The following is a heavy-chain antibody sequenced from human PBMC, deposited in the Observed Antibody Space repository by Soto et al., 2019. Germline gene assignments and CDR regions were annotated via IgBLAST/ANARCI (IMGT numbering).Heavy chain of an antibody. CDR1: GGSISSYY. J-gene: IGHJ4*02. D-gene: IGHD1-26*01. CDR3: ARDIVGATLGY. V-gene: IGHV4-59*01. CDR2: IYYSGST. Sequence: SETLSLTCAVSGGSISSYYWSWIRQPPGKGLEWIGYIYYSGSTNYNPSLKSRVTISVDTSKNQFSLKLSSVTAADTAVYYCARDIVGATLGYWGQGTLVTVSS.